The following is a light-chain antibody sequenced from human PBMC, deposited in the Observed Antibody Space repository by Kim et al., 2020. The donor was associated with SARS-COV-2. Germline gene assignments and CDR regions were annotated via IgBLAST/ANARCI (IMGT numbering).Light chain of an antibody. Sequence: GQRVTMSCSGSSSNIGSNYVYWYQQFPGTAPKLLVYRNNQRPSGVPDRFSGSKSGTSASLAISGLRSEDEADYYCAAWDDSLSGWVFGGGTQLTVL. CDR2: RNN. CDR3: AAWDDSLSGWV. V-gene: IGLV1-47*01. CDR1: SSNIGSNY. J-gene: IGLJ3*02.